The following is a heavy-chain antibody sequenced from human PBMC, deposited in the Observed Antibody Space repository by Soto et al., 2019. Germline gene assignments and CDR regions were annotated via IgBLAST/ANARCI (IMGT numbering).Heavy chain of an antibody. V-gene: IGHV1-18*01. J-gene: IGHJ4*02. CDR3: ARGNTSSPYYFDY. D-gene: IGHD2-2*01. CDR1: GYSFTTVV. CDR2: ISAYNDDT. Sequence: QIQLVQSGGEVKKPGASVKVSCKASGYSFTTVVISWVRQAPGQGLEWMGWISAYNDDTNYAQNLQDRVTLTTDTSTSTAYMELRSLRSDDTAVYYCARGNTSSPYYFDYWGQGTLVTVSS.